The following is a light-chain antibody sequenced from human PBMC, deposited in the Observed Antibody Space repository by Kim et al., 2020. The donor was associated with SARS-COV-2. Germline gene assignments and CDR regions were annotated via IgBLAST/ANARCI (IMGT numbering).Light chain of an antibody. V-gene: IGKV1-5*03. J-gene: IGKJ1*01. CDR3: QQYDGNPWT. Sequence: DIQMTQSPSTLSASVGDRVTLTCRASQTIVNWLAWYQQKPGQAPNLLIYEASILQTGVPSRFSGSGSGTEFTLTISSLQSDDFVTYFCQQYDGNPWTFGQGTKVDIK. CDR1: QTIVNW. CDR2: EAS.